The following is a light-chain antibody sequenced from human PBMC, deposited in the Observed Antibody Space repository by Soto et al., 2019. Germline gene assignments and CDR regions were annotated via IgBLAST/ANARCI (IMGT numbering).Light chain of an antibody. J-gene: IGLJ3*02. CDR3: QSYDNSNWV. CDR1: SGSIASNY. Sequence: NFMLTQPHSVSESPGKTVTISCTGSSGSIASNYVQWYQQRPGSAPTTVIFEDDQRPSGVPDRFSGSIDRSSNSASLTISGLKTEDEADYCCQSYDNSNWVFGGGTKLTVL. CDR2: EDD. V-gene: IGLV6-57*02.